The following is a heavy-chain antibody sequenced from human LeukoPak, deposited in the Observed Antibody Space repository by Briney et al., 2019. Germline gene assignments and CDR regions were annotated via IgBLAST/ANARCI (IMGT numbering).Heavy chain of an antibody. J-gene: IGHJ4*02. V-gene: IGHV1-2*02. CDR1: GYTFTGYY. CDR3: ARYGGYSGYDNGNYFDY. CDR2: INPNSAGT. Sequence: ALVKVSCKASGYTFTGYYVHWVRQAPGQGLEWMGWINPNSAGTNSAQKFQGRVTMTRDTSISTAYMELSRLRSDDTAVYYCARYGGYSGYDNGNYFDYWGQGTLVTVSS. D-gene: IGHD5-12*01.